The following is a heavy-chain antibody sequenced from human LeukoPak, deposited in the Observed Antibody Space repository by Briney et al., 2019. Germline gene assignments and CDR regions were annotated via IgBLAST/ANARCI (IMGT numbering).Heavy chain of an antibody. CDR2: IKSKTDGGTT. CDR3: TTGPFDYYGSASYLANGMDV. J-gene: IGHJ6*02. Sequence: GGSLRLSCAASGFTFSNAWMSWVRQAPGKGLEWVGRIKSKTDGGTTDYTAPVKGRFTISRDDSKNTLYLQMNSLKTEDTAVYYCTTGPFDYYGSASYLANGMDVWGQGTTATVFS. V-gene: IGHV3-15*01. CDR1: GFTFSNAW. D-gene: IGHD3-10*01.